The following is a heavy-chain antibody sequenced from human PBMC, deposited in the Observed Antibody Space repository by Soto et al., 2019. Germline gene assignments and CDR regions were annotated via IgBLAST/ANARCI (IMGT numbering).Heavy chain of an antibody. D-gene: IGHD3-22*01. CDR2: IKSEANGGTT. V-gene: IGHV3-15*07. Sequence: EVQLVESGGGLVKPGGSLRLSCAASGFSFSNAWMKWVRQAPGKGLEWVGRIKSEANGGTTDHAAAVKGRFIISRDDSKNMLFLQMDSLITEDSAVYYCAYYRDSSVRHVDFWGQGTLVTVSS. CDR1: GFSFSNAW. CDR3: AYYRDSSVRHVDF. J-gene: IGHJ4*02.